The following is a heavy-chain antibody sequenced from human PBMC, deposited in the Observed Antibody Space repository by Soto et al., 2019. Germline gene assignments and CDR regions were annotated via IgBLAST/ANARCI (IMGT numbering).Heavy chain of an antibody. J-gene: IGHJ5*02. CDR1: DDSISDSRYY. Sequence: PSETLSLTCSVLDDSISDSRYYWGWIRQSPEKGLEWIGSISHDGHAYYNPPLKGRVTLFADTSRNQFSLKMKSVTVADKALYFCARKVYGDYLGGNWFDPWGQGAPVTVSS. CDR3: ARKVYGDYLGGNWFDP. D-gene: IGHD4-17*01. V-gene: IGHV4-39*01. CDR2: ISHDGHA.